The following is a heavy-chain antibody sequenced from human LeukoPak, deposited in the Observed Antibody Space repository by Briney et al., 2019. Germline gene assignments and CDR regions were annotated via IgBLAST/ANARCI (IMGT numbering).Heavy chain of an antibody. CDR1: GYTFTSNG. CDR3: ARGADFWSGYNDY. CDR2: ISGYNGNT. D-gene: IGHD3-3*01. V-gene: IGHV1-18*01. Sequence: GASVKVSCKASGYTFTSNGISWVRQAPGQGLEWMGWISGYNGNTNYAQKFQGRVTMTTDKSTSTVYMEVRSLTFDDTAVYYCARGADFWSGYNDYWGQGTLVSVSS. J-gene: IGHJ4*02.